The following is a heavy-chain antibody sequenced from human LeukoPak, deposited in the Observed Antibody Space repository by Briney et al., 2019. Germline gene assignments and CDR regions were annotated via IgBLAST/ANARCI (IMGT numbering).Heavy chain of an antibody. V-gene: IGHV4-31*03. D-gene: IGHD3-10*01. J-gene: IGHJ4*02. Sequence: PSETLSLTCTVSGGSISSGGYYWSWIRQHPGKGLEWIGYIYYSGSTYYNPSLKSRVTISVDTSKNQFSLKLSSVTAADTAVYYCARDRTGPSYGSGSYFDYWGQGTLVTVSS. CDR1: GGSISSGGYY. CDR3: ARDRTGPSYGSGSYFDY. CDR2: IYYSGST.